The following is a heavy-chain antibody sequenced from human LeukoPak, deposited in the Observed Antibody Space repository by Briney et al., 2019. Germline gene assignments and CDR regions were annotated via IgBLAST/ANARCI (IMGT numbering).Heavy chain of an antibody. CDR3: ARLAYCGGDCYFNAFDI. Sequence: SESLSLTCTVSGGSMSSSSYYWGWIRQPPGKGLEWIGCIYYSRSTYDNPSLKSRVTISVETSKNQFSLKLSSVTAADTAVYYCARLAYCGGDCYFNAFDIWGQGTMVTVSS. J-gene: IGHJ3*02. CDR2: IYYSRST. CDR1: GGSMSSSSYY. V-gene: IGHV4-39*01. D-gene: IGHD2-21*02.